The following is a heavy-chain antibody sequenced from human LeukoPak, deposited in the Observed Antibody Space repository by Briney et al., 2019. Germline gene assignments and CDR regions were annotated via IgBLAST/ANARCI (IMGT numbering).Heavy chain of an antibody. CDR1: GGSFSGYY. CDR3: ARPYYYGSGSYYKMGTPFDY. D-gene: IGHD3-10*01. CDR2: INHSGST. V-gene: IGHV4-34*01. Sequence: SETLSLTCAVYGGSFSGYYWSWIRQPPGKGLEWIGEINHSGSTNYNPSLKSRVTISVDTSKNQFSLKLSSVTAADTAVYYCARPYYYGSGSYYKMGTPFDYWGQGTLVTVSS. J-gene: IGHJ4*02.